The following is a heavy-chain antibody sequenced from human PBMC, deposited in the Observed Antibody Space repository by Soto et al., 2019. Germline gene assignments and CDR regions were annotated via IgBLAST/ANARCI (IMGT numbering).Heavy chain of an antibody. Sequence: SETLSLTCTVSGGSISTYYWSWIRQPPGKGLEWIGYINYSGRTNYNPSLKSRVTMSLDTSKNQFSLKLRSVTAADTAVFYCARYAGSSWFDYWGQGTLVTVSS. J-gene: IGHJ4*02. D-gene: IGHD6-13*01. CDR2: INYSGRT. CDR3: ARYAGSSWFDY. V-gene: IGHV4-59*01. CDR1: GGSISTYY.